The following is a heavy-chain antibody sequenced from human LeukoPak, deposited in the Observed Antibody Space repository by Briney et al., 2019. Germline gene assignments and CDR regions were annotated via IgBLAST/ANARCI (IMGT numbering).Heavy chain of an antibody. V-gene: IGHV3-30*02. CDR3: NIGNYYDSSGNTLNYFDY. CDR1: GITFSNYG. CDR2: IRYDGSNT. J-gene: IGHJ4*02. Sequence: GGSLRLSCAASGITFSNYGMHWVRQAPGKGLEWVTFIRYDGSNTYFAESVKGRFTVSRDNSKNTLYLQMNSLRPEDTAVYYCNIGNYYDSSGNTLNYFDYWGQGTLVTVSS. D-gene: IGHD3-22*01.